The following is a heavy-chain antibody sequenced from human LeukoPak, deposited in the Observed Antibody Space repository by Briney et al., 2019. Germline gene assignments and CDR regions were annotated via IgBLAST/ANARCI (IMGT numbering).Heavy chain of an antibody. CDR1: GFTFSSYW. CDR3: ARVGTAEGTLEDY. Sequence: PGGSLRLSCAASGFTFSSYWMSWVRQPPGKGLEWVANIKHDGSEKYYVDSLKGRFTISRDNAKNSLYLQMNSLRAEDTAVYYCARVGTAEGTLEDYWGQGTLVTVSS. V-gene: IGHV3-7*01. J-gene: IGHJ4*02. D-gene: IGHD6-13*01. CDR2: IKHDGSEK.